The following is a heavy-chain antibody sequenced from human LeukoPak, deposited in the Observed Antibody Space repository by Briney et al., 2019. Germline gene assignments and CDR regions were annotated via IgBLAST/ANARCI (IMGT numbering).Heavy chain of an antibody. CDR3: ARGDDSSGYYYQ. CDR2: ISSSSSYI. J-gene: IGHJ4*02. Sequence: GGSLRLSCAASGFTFSSYSMNWVRQAPGKGLEWVSSISSSSSYIYYADSVKGRFTISRDNAKNSLYLRMNSLRAEDTAVYYCARGDDSSGYYYQWGQGTLVTVSS. CDR1: GFTFSSYS. V-gene: IGHV3-21*01. D-gene: IGHD3-22*01.